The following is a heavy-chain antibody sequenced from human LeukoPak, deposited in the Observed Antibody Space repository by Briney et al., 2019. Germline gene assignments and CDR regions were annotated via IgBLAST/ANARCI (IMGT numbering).Heavy chain of an antibody. D-gene: IGHD6-19*01. CDR2: IYYSRST. J-gene: IGHJ5*02. CDR3: ARVDSSGWYGWFDP. Sequence: SETLSLTCTVSGGSISSYYWSWIRQPPGKGLEWIGYIYYSRSTNYNPSLKSRVTISVDTSKNQFSLKLSSVTAADTAVYYCARVDSSGWYGWFDPWGQGTLVTVSS. V-gene: IGHV4-59*01. CDR1: GGSISSYY.